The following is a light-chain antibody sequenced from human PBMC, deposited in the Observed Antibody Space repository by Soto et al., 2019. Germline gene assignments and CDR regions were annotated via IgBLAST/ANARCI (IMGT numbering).Light chain of an antibody. V-gene: IGKV4-1*01. CDR3: QQYYSTPWT. CDR2: WAS. CDR1: QSVLYSSNNKNY. J-gene: IGKJ1*01. Sequence: DIVMTQSPDSLAVSLGERATINCKSSQSVLYSSNNKNYLAWYQQKPGQPPKLLIYWASTRESGVPDRFSGSGSGTDFTLTISSLQAADVEVYYCQQYYSTPWTFGQGTKVDIK.